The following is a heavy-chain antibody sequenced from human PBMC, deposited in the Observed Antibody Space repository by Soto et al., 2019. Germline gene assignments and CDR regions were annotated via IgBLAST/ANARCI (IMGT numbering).Heavy chain of an antibody. CDR2: ISYDGSNK. CDR1: GFTFSSYG. J-gene: IGHJ4*02. CDR3: AKPRQITSLLLYYFDY. D-gene: IGHD2-15*01. V-gene: IGHV3-30*18. Sequence: QVQLVESGGGVVQPGRSLRLSCAASGFTFSSYGMHWVRQAPGKGLEWVAVISYDGSNKYYADSVKGRFTISRDNSKNTLYLQMNSLRAEDTAVYYCAKPRQITSLLLYYFDYWGQGTLVPVSS.